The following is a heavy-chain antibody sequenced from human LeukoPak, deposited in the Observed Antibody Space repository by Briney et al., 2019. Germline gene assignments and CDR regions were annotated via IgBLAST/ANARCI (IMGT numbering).Heavy chain of an antibody. Sequence: SETLSLTCTVSGGSISSGSYYWSWIPQPAGRGLEWIGRIYTSGSTNYNPSLESRVTISVDTSKNQFSLKLSSVTAADTAVYYCARVNVEMATIFHDDFDIWGQGTMVTVSS. CDR3: ARVNVEMATIFHDDFDI. CDR1: GGSISSGSYY. J-gene: IGHJ3*02. V-gene: IGHV4-61*02. D-gene: IGHD5-24*01. CDR2: IYTSGST.